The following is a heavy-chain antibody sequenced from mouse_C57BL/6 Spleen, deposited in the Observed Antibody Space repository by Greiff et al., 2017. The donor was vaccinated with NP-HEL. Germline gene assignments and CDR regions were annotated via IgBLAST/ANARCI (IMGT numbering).Heavy chain of an antibody. J-gene: IGHJ1*03. V-gene: IGHV12-3*01. Sequence: VQRVESGPGLVKPSQSLFLTCSITGFPITSGYYWIWIRQSPGKPLEWMGYITHSGETFYNPSLPSPISITRETSKNQFFLQLNSVTTEDTAMYYCAGDNDGYWYFDVWGTGTTVTVSS. CDR2: ITHSGET. CDR3: AGDNDGYWYFDV. CDR1: GFPITSGYY. D-gene: IGHD2-3*01.